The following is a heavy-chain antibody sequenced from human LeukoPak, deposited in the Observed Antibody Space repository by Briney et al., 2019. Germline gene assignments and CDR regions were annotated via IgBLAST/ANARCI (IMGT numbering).Heavy chain of an antibody. D-gene: IGHD5-12*01. Sequence: SETLSLTCAVYGGSFRGYYWSWIRQPPGKGLEWIGEINHSGSTNYNPSLKSRVTISVDTSKNQFSLKLSSVTAADTAVYYCARGAGYAIGYWGQGTLVTVSS. CDR1: GGSFRGYY. J-gene: IGHJ4*02. CDR2: INHSGST. CDR3: ARGAGYAIGY. V-gene: IGHV4-34*01.